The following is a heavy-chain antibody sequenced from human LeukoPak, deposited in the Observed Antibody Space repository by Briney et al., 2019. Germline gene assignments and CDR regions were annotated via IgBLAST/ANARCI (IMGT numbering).Heavy chain of an antibody. J-gene: IGHJ3*02. CDR3: AKVPRGGQWLPDAFDI. Sequence: GGSLRLSCAASGFTFSSYAMSWVRQAPGKGLEWVSAISGSGGSTYYADSVKGRFTISRDNSKNTLYLQMNSLRAEDTAVYYCAKVPRGGQWLPDAFDIWGQGTMVTVSS. D-gene: IGHD6-19*01. V-gene: IGHV3-23*01. CDR2: ISGSGGST. CDR1: GFTFSSYA.